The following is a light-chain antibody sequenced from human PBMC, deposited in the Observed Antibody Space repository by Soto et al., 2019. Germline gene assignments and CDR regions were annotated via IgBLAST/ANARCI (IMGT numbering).Light chain of an antibody. V-gene: IGKV3-20*01. CDR3: QQYGSSPPLT. J-gene: IGKJ4*01. CDR2: GAS. Sequence: EIVLTQSPGTLSLSPGDRATLSCRASQSVSSSYLAWYQQIPGQAPRLLIYGASKRATGIPDRFSGSGSGTDFNLTISRMEPEDFAVYYCQQYGSSPPLTFGGGTKVEIK. CDR1: QSVSSSY.